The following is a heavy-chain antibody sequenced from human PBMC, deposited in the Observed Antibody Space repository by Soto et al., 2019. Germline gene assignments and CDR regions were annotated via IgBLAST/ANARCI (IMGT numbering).Heavy chain of an antibody. CDR3: ATGFLGLCTGGNCPLDS. V-gene: IGHV3-33*01. D-gene: IGHD2-15*01. J-gene: IGHJ4*02. Sequence: QVQLVESGGGVVQPERSLRLSCAASGFTFSRQAMHWVRQAPGRALEWVADIWYHGVDKYYADSVKGSVTISGDNSKNTVYLQMNSMRGEDTAVYYCATGFLGLCTGGNCPLDSWGQGSLVTVSS. CDR2: IWYHGVDK. CDR1: GFTFSRQA.